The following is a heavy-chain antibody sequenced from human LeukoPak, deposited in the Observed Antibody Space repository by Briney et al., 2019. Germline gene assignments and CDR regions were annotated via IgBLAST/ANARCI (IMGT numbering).Heavy chain of an antibody. Sequence: GGSLRLSCAASGFTFSSYGMHWVRQAPGKGLEWVAVISYDGSNKYYADSVKGRFTISRDNSKNTLYLQMNSLRAEDTAVYYCAKEKKWELPSPFDLWGRGTLVTVSS. CDR2: ISYDGSNK. CDR3: AKEKKWELPSPFDL. D-gene: IGHD1-26*01. CDR1: GFTFSSYG. V-gene: IGHV3-30*18. J-gene: IGHJ2*01.